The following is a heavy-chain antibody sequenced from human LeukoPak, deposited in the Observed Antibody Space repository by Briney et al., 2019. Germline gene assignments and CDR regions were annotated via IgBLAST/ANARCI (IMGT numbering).Heavy chain of an antibody. CDR1: GFNFRAYW. J-gene: IGHJ4*02. V-gene: IGHV3-7*01. CDR3: ARERYCSTTNCYKDY. Sequence: GGSLRLSCTTSGFNFRAYWMGWVRQAPGKGLEWVANIKPDGSETYYVDSVKGRFTISRDSAKNSLYLQMTSLRAEDTAVYYCARERYCSTTNCYKDYWGQGTLVTVSS. CDR2: IKPDGSET. D-gene: IGHD2-2*02.